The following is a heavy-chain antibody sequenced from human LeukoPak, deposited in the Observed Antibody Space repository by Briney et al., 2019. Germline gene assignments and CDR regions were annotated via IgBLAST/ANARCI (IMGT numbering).Heavy chain of an antibody. V-gene: IGHV4-4*09. CDR3: ARTAGSYFDY. Sequence: NPSETLSLTCTVSGGSISNYYWSWIRQSPGTGLEWIGYIYPTGSTNYNPSLKSRVTISVDTSKNQFSLRLSSVTAADTAVYYCARTAGSYFDYWGQGTLVTVSS. D-gene: IGHD6-19*01. CDR1: GGSISNYY. CDR2: IYPTGST. J-gene: IGHJ4*02.